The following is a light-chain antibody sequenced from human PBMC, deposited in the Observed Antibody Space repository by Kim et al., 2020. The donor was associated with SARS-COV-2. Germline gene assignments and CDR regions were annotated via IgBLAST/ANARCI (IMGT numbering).Light chain of an antibody. CDR2: DKN. V-gene: IGLV3-19*01. CDR3: NSRDRDSTGNLYV. CDR1: SLRSYY. Sequence: TGRSTGQGASLRSYYASWYQQKPGQAPVLVMYDKNNRPSGVPDRFSGSSSGNTDTLTITGAQAADETDYYCNSRDRDSTGNLYVFGPGTKVTVL. J-gene: IGLJ1*01.